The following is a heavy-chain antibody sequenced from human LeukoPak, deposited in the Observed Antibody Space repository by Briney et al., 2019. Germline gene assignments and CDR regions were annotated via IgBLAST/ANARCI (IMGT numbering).Heavy chain of an antibody. CDR1: VGTFSSYA. J-gene: IGHJ6*02. D-gene: IGHD2-15*01. CDR3: ARDPVGYCSGGSCRTHYYYYGMDV. CDR2: IIPSLGIA. V-gene: IGHV1-69*04. Sequence: SVKVSCKSSVGTFSSYAISWVRQAPGQALEWMGRIIPSLGIANYAQKYQGRVTITADKSTSTAYMELSSLRSEAKAVYYCARDPVGYCSGGSCRTHYYYYGMDVWGQRTTVSVS.